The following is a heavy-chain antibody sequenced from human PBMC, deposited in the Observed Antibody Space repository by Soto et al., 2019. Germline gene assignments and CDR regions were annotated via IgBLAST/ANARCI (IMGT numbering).Heavy chain of an antibody. D-gene: IGHD2-15*01. J-gene: IGHJ6*03. V-gene: IGHV3-13*01. CDR2: IGTAGDT. CDR1: GFTFSSYD. Sequence: EVQLVESGGGLVQPGGYLRLSCAASGFTFSSYDMHWVRQATGKGLEWVSAIGTAGDTYYPGCVKGRFTISRENANNSLYRHMNSLRAGDTAVYYCARQSGGSPKRYYYYMDVWGKGTTVTVSS. CDR3: ARQSGGSPKRYYYYMDV.